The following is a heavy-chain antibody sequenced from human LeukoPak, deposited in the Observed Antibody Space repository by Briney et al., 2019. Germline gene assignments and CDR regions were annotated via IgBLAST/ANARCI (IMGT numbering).Heavy chain of an antibody. CDR1: GGSFSGYY. Sequence: SETLSLTCAVYGGSFSGYYWSWIRQPPGKGLEWIGEINHSGSTNYNPSLKSRVTISVDTSKNQFSLKLSSVTAADTAVYYCARDRHGDYEFDYWGQGTLVTVSS. CDR2: INHSGST. D-gene: IGHD4-17*01. J-gene: IGHJ4*02. CDR3: ARDRHGDYEFDY. V-gene: IGHV4-34*01.